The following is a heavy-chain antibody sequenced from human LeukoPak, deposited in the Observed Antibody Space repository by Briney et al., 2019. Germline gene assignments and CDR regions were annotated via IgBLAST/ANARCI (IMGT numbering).Heavy chain of an antibody. CDR3: AKDIGGIAAAGTYFDY. CDR1: GFTFADYA. J-gene: IGHJ4*02. D-gene: IGHD6-13*01. CDR2: ISWDGGST. V-gene: IGHV3-43D*03. Sequence: GGSLRLSCAASGFTFADYAMHWVRQAPGQGLEWVSLISWDGGSTYYADSVKGRFTISRDNSKNSLYLQMNSLRAEDTALYYCAKDIGGIAAAGTYFDYWGQGTLVTVSS.